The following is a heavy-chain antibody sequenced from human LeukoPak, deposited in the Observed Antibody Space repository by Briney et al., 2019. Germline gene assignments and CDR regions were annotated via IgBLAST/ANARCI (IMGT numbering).Heavy chain of an antibody. V-gene: IGHV6-1*01. D-gene: IGHD6-19*01. CDR2: TYYRSKWYN. J-gene: IGHJ4*02. Sequence: SQTLSLTCAISGNSVSSNSAAWNWIRQSPSRGLEWLGRTYYRSKWYNDYAPSVKSRLTISPDTSKNQFSLQLNSVTPEDTAVYYCVRDNSGWSRGFDYWGQGTQVTVSS. CDR3: VRDNSGWSRGFDY. CDR1: GNSVSSNSAA.